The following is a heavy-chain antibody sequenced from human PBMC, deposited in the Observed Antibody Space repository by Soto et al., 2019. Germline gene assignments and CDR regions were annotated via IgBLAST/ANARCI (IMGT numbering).Heavy chain of an antibody. CDR1: GFTFSSHA. Sequence: GGSLRLSCAASGFTFSSHAMSWVRQAPGKGLEWVSVISGSGGNTYYADSVKGRFTISRDNSKNTLYLQMNSLRAGDTAVYYCAIRGYIYEYYFDYWGQGTLVTVSS. D-gene: IGHD5-12*01. V-gene: IGHV3-23*01. CDR2: ISGSGGNT. CDR3: AIRGYIYEYYFDY. J-gene: IGHJ4*02.